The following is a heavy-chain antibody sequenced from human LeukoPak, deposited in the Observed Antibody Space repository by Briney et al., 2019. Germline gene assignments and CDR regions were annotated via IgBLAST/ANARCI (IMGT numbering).Heavy chain of an antibody. CDR2: ISGSGGST. V-gene: IGHV3-23*01. CDR1: GFAVSSNY. CDR3: AKDALAATGYFQH. D-gene: IGHD3-10*01. Sequence: GGSLRLSCAASGFAVSSNYMTWVRQAPGKGLEWVSAISGSGGSTYYADSVKGRFTISRDNSKNTLYLQMNSLRAEDTAVYYCAKDALAATGYFQHWGQGTLVTVSS. J-gene: IGHJ1*01.